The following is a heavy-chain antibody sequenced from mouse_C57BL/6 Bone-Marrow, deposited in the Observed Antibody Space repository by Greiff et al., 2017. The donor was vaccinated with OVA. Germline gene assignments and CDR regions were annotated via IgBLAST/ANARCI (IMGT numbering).Heavy chain of an antibody. D-gene: IGHD1-1*01. CDR3: ARESYGSSYVWFAY. J-gene: IGHJ3*01. CDR2: IYPRSGNT. CDR1: GYTFTSYG. Sequence: VQRVESGAELARPGASVKLSCKASGYTFTSYGISWVKQRTGQGLEWIGEIYPRSGNTYYNEKFKGKATLTADKSSSTAYMELRSLTSEDSAVYFCARESYGSSYVWFAYWGQGTLVTVSA. V-gene: IGHV1-81*01.